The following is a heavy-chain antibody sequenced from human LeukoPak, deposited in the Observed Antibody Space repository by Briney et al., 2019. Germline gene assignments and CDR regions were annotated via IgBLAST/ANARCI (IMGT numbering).Heavy chain of an antibody. D-gene: IGHD5-24*01. Sequence: ASVKVSCKASGYTFTSYYMHWVRQAPGQGLEWMGIINPSGGNTSYAQKFQGRVTMTEDTSTDTAYMELSSLRSEDTAVYYCATILSNSPPDVWGQGTTVTVSS. J-gene: IGHJ6*02. CDR3: ATILSNSPPDV. CDR1: GYTFTSYY. CDR2: INPSGGNT. V-gene: IGHV1-46*01.